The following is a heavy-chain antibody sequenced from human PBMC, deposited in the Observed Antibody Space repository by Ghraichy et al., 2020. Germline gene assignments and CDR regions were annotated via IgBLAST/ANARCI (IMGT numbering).Heavy chain of an antibody. CDR1: GYTLTELS. CDR3: ATATYYDSSGYPFFDY. V-gene: IGHV1-24*01. Sequence: ASVKVSCKVSGYTLTELSMHWVRQAPGKGLEWMGGFDPEDAETIYAQKFQGRVTMTEDTSTDTAYMELSSLRSEDAAVYYCATATYYDSSGYPFFDYWGQGTLVTVSS. J-gene: IGHJ4*02. CDR2: FDPEDAET. D-gene: IGHD3-22*01.